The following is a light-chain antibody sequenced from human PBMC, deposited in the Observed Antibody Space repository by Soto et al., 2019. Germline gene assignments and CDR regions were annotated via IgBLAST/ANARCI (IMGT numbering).Light chain of an antibody. J-gene: IGKJ1*01. Sequence: EIVLTQSPGTLSLSPGERATLSCRASQSLSSSQLAWYQQKPGQAPSLLIHDASSRATGISDRFTGSGSGTDFTLTITTLEPEDFAVYYCQQYGSSPRTFGRGTKVEI. V-gene: IGKV3-20*01. CDR1: QSLSSSQ. CDR3: QQYGSSPRT. CDR2: DAS.